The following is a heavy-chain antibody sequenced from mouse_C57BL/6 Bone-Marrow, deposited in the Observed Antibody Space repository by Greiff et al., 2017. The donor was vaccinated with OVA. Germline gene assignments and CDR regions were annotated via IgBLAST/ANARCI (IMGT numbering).Heavy chain of an antibody. CDR2: IYPGDGDT. CDR1: GYAFSSSW. V-gene: IGHV1-82*01. Sequence: VKLMESGPELVKPGASVKISCKASGYAFSSSWMNWVKQRPGKGLEWIGRIYPGDGDTNYNGKFKGKATLTADKSSSTAYMQLSSLTSEDSAVYFCARYDYLAYWGQGTLVTVSA. J-gene: IGHJ3*01. D-gene: IGHD2-4*01. CDR3: ARYDYLAY.